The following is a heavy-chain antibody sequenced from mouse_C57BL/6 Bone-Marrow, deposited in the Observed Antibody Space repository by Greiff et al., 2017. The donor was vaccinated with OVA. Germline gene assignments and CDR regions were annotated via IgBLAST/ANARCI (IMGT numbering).Heavy chain of an antibody. CDR3: ARSYGY. V-gene: IGHV1-61*01. CDR2: IYPSDSET. CDR1: GYTFTSYW. D-gene: IGHD1-1*01. Sequence: QVHVKQPGAELVRPGSSVKLSCKASGYTFTSYWMDWVKQRPGQGLEWIGNIYPSDSETHYNQKFKDKATLTVDKSSSTAYMQLSSLTSEDSAVYYCARSYGYWGQGTTLTVSS. J-gene: IGHJ2*01.